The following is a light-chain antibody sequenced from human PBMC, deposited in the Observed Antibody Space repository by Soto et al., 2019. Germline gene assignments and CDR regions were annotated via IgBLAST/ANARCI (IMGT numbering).Light chain of an antibody. V-gene: IGKV1-5*03. CDR3: QQYKSYWT. CDR1: QSISSW. CDR2: KAS. Sequence: DIQMTQSPSTLSAFVGDGVTITCRATQSISSWLAWYQQKPGKAPKLLIFKASSLESGVPSRFSGSGSGTEFTLTISSLQPDDFATYYCQQYKSYWTFGQGTKVDIK. J-gene: IGKJ1*01.